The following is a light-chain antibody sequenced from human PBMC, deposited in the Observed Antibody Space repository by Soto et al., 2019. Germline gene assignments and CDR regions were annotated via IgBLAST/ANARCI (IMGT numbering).Light chain of an antibody. CDR3: QQGHNWPLT. CDR1: QSISTE. Sequence: EIAMTQSPATLSVSPGERPTLSCRASQSISTELAWYQQIPGQPPRLLIYSASTRATGVPARFTGSGSGSEFTLTISGLQSEDFAIYYCQQGHNWPLTFGQGTRLEI. J-gene: IGKJ2*01. CDR2: SAS. V-gene: IGKV3-15*01.